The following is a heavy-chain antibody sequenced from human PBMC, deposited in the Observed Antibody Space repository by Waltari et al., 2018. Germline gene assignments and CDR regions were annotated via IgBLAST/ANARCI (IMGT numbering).Heavy chain of an antibody. CDR1: GGSFRCGSSS. D-gene: IGHD3-22*01. V-gene: IGHV4-39*01. CDR3: ARYVSVRGSSSSGYYSYYYLDV. Sequence: QLRLQESGPGLVKPSETLSLTCSLSGGSFRCGSSSSGWLRHFPGKGLEWIGNIYYRGSTYYSPSLTSRTTISVDPSRNQFSLKLRSVTAADSALYCCARYVSVRGSSSSGYYSYYYLDVWGKGTTVTVSS. CDR2: IYYRGST. J-gene: IGHJ6*03.